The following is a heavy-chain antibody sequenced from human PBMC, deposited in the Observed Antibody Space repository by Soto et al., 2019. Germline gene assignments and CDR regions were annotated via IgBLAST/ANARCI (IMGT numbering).Heavy chain of an antibody. CDR2: IYYSGST. V-gene: IGHV4-39*01. D-gene: IGHD4-4*01. J-gene: IGHJ3*02. CDR3: ARLPVDAFDI. Sequence: SETLSLTCTVSGSSMSCSNYLWGWIRQTPGKGLELIGSIYYSGSTYYNPSLKSRVTISVDTSKNQFSLKLSSVTAADTAVYYCARLPVDAFDIWGQGTMVT. CDR1: GSSMSCSNYL.